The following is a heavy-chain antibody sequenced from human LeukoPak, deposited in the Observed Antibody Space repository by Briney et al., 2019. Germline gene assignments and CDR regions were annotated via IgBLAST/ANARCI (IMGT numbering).Heavy chain of an antibody. CDR1: GFTFSNYA. J-gene: IGHJ6*02. CDR3: ARNLYNWNYYAMDV. CDR2: ISSSSSYI. D-gene: IGHD1-20*01. V-gene: IGHV3-21*01. Sequence: GGSLRLACAASGFTFSNYAMSWVRQAPGKGLQWVSSISSSSSYIYYADSVKGRFTISRDNAKNSLYLQMNSLRAEDTAVYYCARNLYNWNYYAMDVWGQGTTVTVSS.